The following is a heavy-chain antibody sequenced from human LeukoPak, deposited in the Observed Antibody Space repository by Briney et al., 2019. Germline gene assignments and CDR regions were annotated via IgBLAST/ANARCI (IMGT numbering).Heavy chain of an antibody. D-gene: IGHD4-23*01. CDR1: GYTFTGYF. CDR2: INPNIGDT. Sequence: ASVKVSCKASGYTFTGYFMHWVRQAPGQGLQWMGWINPNIGDTHYAQKFRGRVTVTRDTSISTVYMELSRLTSDDTAVYYCARMDLYGGYSIGFDSWGQGTLVIVSS. J-gene: IGHJ5*01. V-gene: IGHV1-2*02. CDR3: ARMDLYGGYSIGFDS.